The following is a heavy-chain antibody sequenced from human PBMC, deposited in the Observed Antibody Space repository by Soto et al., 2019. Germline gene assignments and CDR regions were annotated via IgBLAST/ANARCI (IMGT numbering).Heavy chain of an antibody. J-gene: IGHJ6*02. D-gene: IGHD1-26*01. V-gene: IGHV3-30*04. CDR1: GFTFSSYA. CDR3: AKDSGAHYYYYGMDV. Sequence: QVQLVESGGGVVQPGRSLRLSCAASGFTFSSYAMHWVRQAPGKGLEWVAVISYDGSNKYYADSVKGRFTISRDNSKNTLYLQMNSLRAEDTAVYYCAKDSGAHYYYYGMDVWGQGTTVTVSS. CDR2: ISYDGSNK.